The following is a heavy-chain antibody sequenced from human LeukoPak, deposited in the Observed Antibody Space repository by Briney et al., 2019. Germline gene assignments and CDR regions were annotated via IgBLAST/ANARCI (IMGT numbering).Heavy chain of an antibody. CDR1: GFTFSTYW. CDR2: IKPDGSEK. J-gene: IGHJ4*02. CDR3: ARSRFYFDY. V-gene: IGHV3-7*01. Sequence: GGSLRLSCAASGFTFSTYWMGWVRQAPGKGLEWVAKIKPDGSEKGHVDSVEGRFTISRDNAKNSLYLQLNSLRAEDTAVYYCARSRFYFDYWGQGTLVTVSS.